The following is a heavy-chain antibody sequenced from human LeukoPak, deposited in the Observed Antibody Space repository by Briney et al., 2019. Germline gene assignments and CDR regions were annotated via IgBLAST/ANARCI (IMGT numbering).Heavy chain of an antibody. V-gene: IGHV4-39*02. CDR3: ARLPYYYDSSGHYVFDY. Sequence: PSETLSLTCTVSGGSISSSSYYWGWIRQPPGKGLEWIGSIYYSGSTYYNPSLKSRVTISVDTSKNHFSPKLSSVTAADTAVYYCARLPYYYDSSGHYVFDYWGQGTLVTVSS. D-gene: IGHD3-22*01. CDR1: GGSISSSSYY. CDR2: IYYSGST. J-gene: IGHJ4*02.